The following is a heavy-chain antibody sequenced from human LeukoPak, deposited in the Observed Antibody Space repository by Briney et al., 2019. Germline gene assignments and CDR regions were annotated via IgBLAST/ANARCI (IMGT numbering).Heavy chain of an antibody. CDR1: RFTFSSYS. J-gene: IGHJ4*02. CDR3: AQDQYSYGSWYDY. Sequence: PGGSLRLSCAASRFTFSSYSMNWVRQAPGKGLEWVSSISSSGSYIYYADSVKGRFTISRDNAKNSLYLQMNSLRAEDTAVYYCAQDQYSYGSWYDYWGQGTLVTVSS. CDR2: ISSSGSYI. D-gene: IGHD5-18*01. V-gene: IGHV3-21*04.